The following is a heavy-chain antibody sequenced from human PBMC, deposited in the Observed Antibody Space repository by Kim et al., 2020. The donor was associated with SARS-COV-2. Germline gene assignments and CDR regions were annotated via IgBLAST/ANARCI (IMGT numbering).Heavy chain of an antibody. D-gene: IGHD1-26*01. V-gene: IGHV1-3*01. Sequence: ASVKVSCKASGHIFTSYAMHWVRQAPGQRLEWMGWINAGNGNTKYSQKFQGRVTITRDTSASTAYMELSSLRSEDSAVYYCLGGGWDVGGGFGIWGKGT. CDR2: INAGNGNT. J-gene: IGHJ3*02. CDR3: LGGGWDVGGGFGI. CDR1: GHIFTSYA.